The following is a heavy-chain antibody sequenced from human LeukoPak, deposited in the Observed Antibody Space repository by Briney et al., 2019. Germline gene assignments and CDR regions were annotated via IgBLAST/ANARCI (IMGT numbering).Heavy chain of an antibody. J-gene: IGHJ2*01. D-gene: IGHD5-12*01. CDR3: ARRVATTGRQGQYFDL. CDR1: GGSFSGYY. Sequence: SETLSLTCAVYGGSFSGYYWSWIRQPPGKGLEWIGEINHSGSTNYNPSLKSRVTISVDTSKNQFSLKLSSVTAADTAVYYCARRVATTGRQGQYFDLWGRGTLVTVSS. CDR2: INHSGST. V-gene: IGHV4-34*01.